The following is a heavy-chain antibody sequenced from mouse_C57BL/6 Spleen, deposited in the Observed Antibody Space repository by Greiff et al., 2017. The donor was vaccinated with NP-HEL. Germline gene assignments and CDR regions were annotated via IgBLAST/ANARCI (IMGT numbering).Heavy chain of an antibody. CDR2: LRNKATGYTT. J-gene: IGHJ4*01. CDR1: GFTFTDYY. V-gene: IGHV7-3*01. CDR3: AMGFRYAMDY. Sequence: EVMLVESGGGLVQPGGSLSLSCAASGFTFTDYYMNWVRQPPGKALEWLGFLRNKATGYTTEYSASVKGRFTISRDNSQSILYLQMNALRAEDSATYYCAMGFRYAMDYWGQGTSVTVSS.